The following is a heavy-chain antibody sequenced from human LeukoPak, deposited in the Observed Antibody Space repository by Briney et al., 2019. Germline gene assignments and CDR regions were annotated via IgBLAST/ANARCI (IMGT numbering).Heavy chain of an antibody. CDR3: AKNDGNIWQPHS. CDR2: ISTDGSQ. J-gene: IGHJ4*02. V-gene: IGHV3-64D*06. Sequence: PGGSLRLSCLTSGFTFSNFVMQWVRQTPGKGLEYVSVISTDGSQYCPDSVKGRFTIFRDNSKNTLYLQMNSLRPEDTAIYYCAKNDGNIWQPHSWGQGTLVTVSS. CDR1: GFTFSNFV.